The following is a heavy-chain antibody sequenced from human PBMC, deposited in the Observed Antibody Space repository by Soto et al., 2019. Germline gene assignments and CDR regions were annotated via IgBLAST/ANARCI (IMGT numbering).Heavy chain of an antibody. CDR1: GYTFTSYA. CDR2: INAGNGNT. V-gene: IGHV1-3*01. J-gene: IGHJ4*02. D-gene: IGHD3-9*01. CDR3: ARDYDILTGYYGPIDY. Sequence: ASVKVSCKASGYTFTSYAMHWVRQAPGQRLEWMGWINAGNGNTKYSQKFQGRVTITRDTSASTAYMELSSLRSEDTALYYCARDYDILTGYYGPIDYWGQGTLVTVSS.